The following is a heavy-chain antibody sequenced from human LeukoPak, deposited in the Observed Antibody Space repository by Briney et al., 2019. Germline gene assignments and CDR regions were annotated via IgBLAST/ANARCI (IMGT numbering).Heavy chain of an antibody. CDR1: GFTFSTYI. J-gene: IGHJ4*02. CDR2: ISSGSTYI. V-gene: IGHV3-21*04. Sequence: GGSLRLSCATSGFTFSTYIMNWVRQAPGKGLEWVSSISSGSTYIYYADSVKGRFTISRGNSKNTLYLQMNSLRAEDTAVYYCANKRYSYGFPYWGQGTLVTVSS. D-gene: IGHD5-18*01. CDR3: ANKRYSYGFPY.